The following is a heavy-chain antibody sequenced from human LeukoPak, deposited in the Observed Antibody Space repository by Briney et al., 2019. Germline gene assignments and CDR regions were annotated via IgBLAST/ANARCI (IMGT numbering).Heavy chain of an antibody. V-gene: IGHV3-74*01. D-gene: IGHD3-16*02. CDR3: ARGKGDYVWGSYRWAFDI. Sequence: GGSLRLSCAASGFTFSSYWMHWVRQAPGKGLVWVSRINSDGRSTSYADSVKGRFTISRDNAKNTLYLQMNSLRAEDTALYYCARGKGDYVWGSYRWAFDIWGQGTMVTVSS. CDR2: INSDGRST. CDR1: GFTFSSYW. J-gene: IGHJ3*02.